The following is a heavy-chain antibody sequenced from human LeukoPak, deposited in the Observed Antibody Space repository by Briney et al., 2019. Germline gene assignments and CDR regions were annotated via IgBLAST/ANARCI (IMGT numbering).Heavy chain of an antibody. J-gene: IGHJ4*02. CDR1: GYSFSTYW. CDR3: ARRISGYYTDY. D-gene: IGHD2/OR15-2a*01. CDR2: VYPGDSES. V-gene: IGHV5-51*01. Sequence: GESLKISCKGSGYSFSTYWIGWVRQKPGKGLEWMGIVYPGDSESRYSPSFQGQVSISADRFISTASLQWSSLQASDTAIYFCARRISGYYTDYWGQGTLVSVSS.